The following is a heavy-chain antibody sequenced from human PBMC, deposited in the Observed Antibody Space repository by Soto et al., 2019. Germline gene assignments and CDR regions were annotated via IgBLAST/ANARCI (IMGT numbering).Heavy chain of an antibody. Sequence: QPGGSLRLSCSASGFTFRIYAMHWVRQAPGKGLEYVSSISTNGGSTDYADSVKGRFTISSDNSKNTLYLQMSSLRAEDTAVYYCANLPVLLWFGELPSLDAFDVWGQGTMVTVSS. CDR1: GFTFRIYA. J-gene: IGHJ3*01. CDR2: ISTNGGST. V-gene: IGHV3-64D*06. CDR3: ANLPVLLWFGELPSLDAFDV. D-gene: IGHD3-10*01.